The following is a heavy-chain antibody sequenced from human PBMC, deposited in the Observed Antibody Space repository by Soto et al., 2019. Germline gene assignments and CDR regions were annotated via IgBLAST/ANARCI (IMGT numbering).Heavy chain of an antibody. CDR3: ARDEGNCSSTSCAYDC. V-gene: IGHV3-21*06. Sequence: GGSLRLSCAASGFTFSAYTMNWVRQAPGKGLEWVSSITGSSRYIYYADSVNGRFTTSRDNAQNSLYLQLNSLRVEDTALYYCARDEGNCSSTSCAYDCWGQGTQATVSS. J-gene: IGHJ4*02. D-gene: IGHD2-2*01. CDR2: ITGSSRYI. CDR1: GFTFSAYT.